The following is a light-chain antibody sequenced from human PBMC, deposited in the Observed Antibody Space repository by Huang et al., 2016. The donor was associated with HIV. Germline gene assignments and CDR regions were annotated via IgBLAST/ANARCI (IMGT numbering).Light chain of an antibody. V-gene: IGKV3-20*01. J-gene: IGKJ4*01. Sequence: VLTQSPGTLSLSPGDKATLSCRASQSLRDTYLAWYQQRPGQAPRLLIYGASSRATAIPDRFSASGSGTDFTLTINRLEPQDCAVYFCLQDDRSPLTFGGGTRV. CDR1: QSLRDTY. CDR3: LQDDRSPLT. CDR2: GAS.